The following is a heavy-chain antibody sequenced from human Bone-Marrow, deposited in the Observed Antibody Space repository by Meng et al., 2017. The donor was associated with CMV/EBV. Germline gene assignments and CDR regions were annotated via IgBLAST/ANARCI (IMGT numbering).Heavy chain of an antibody. D-gene: IGHD3-10*01. CDR3: ARDNHGSGIDY. CDR2: ISSSGSTI. V-gene: IGHV3-48*03. CDR1: GFTFSSYE. J-gene: IGHJ4*02. Sequence: GESLKISCAASGFTFSSYEMSWVRQAPGKGLEWVSYISSSGSTIYYADSVKGRSTISRDNAKNSLYLQMNSLRAEDTAVYYCARDNHGSGIDYWGQGTLVTVSS.